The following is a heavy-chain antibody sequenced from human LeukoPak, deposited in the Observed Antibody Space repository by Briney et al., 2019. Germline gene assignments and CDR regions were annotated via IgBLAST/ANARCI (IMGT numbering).Heavy chain of an antibody. V-gene: IGHV3-11*01. Sequence: GGSLRLSCAASGFTFSDYYMSWIRQAPGKGLEWVSYISSSGSTIHYADSVKGRFTISRDNAKSSLYLQMNSLRAEDTAVYYCARRAGAYSHPYDYWGQGTLVTVSS. J-gene: IGHJ4*02. D-gene: IGHD4/OR15-4a*01. CDR1: GFTFSDYY. CDR3: ARRAGAYSHPYDY. CDR2: ISSSGSTI.